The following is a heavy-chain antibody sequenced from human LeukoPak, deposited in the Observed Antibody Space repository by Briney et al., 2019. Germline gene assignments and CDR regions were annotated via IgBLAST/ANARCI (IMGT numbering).Heavy chain of an antibody. J-gene: IGHJ2*01. CDR2: IYYSGST. Sequence: SETLSLTCTVSGGSISSYYWSWIRQPPGKGLEWIGYIYYSGSTNYNPSLKSRVTISVDTSKNQFSLKLSSVTAADTAVYYRARDSSGWYGGGYFDLWGRGTLVTVSS. CDR3: ARDSSGWYGGGYFDL. D-gene: IGHD3-16*01. CDR1: GGSISSYY. V-gene: IGHV4-59*01.